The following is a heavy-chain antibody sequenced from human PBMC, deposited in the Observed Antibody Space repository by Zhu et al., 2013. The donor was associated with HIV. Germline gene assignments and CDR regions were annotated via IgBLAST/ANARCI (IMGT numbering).Heavy chain of an antibody. V-gene: IGHV4-30-4*01. J-gene: IGHJ3*02. CDR1: GGSINSNNYY. CDR3: ARDGGSGWYENAFDI. CDR2: ISYSGST. D-gene: IGHD6-19*01. Sequence: QVQLQESGPGLVKPSQTLSLTCTVSGGSINSNNYYWSWIRQPPGKGLEWIGYISYSGSTYYNPSLKSRVTISADTSKSQVSLKMNSVTAADTAVYYCARDGGSGWYENAFDIWGQGTMVTVSS.